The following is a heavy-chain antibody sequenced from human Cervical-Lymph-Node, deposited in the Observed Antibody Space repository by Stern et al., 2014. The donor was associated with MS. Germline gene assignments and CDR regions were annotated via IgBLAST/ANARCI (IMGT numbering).Heavy chain of an antibody. D-gene: IGHD3-10*01. V-gene: IGHV1-69*14. CDR1: GD. CDR3: ATGAGDNWFDP. CDR2: IIRPVGTA. Sequence: QVQLVQSGADVKKPGSSVRVSCKASGDISWLRKAPGQGLEYMGGIIRPVGTAHYTQIFQGRPTIPADKSTNSTYMELSSLRSDDTAIYYCATGAGDNWFDPWGQGTLVSVSS. J-gene: IGHJ5*02.